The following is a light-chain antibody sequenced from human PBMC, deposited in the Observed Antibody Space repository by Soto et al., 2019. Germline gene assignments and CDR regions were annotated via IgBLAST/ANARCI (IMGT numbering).Light chain of an antibody. Sequence: EIVLTQSPGTLSLSPGERATLSCRASQSVSSSYLAWYQQKPGQAPRRLIYGASSRATGIPDRFSGSGSGTDFTLTISRLEPEEFAVYYGQQYGSSPLTFGGGTKVEIK. CDR1: QSVSSSY. CDR3: QQYGSSPLT. V-gene: IGKV3-20*01. J-gene: IGKJ4*01. CDR2: GAS.